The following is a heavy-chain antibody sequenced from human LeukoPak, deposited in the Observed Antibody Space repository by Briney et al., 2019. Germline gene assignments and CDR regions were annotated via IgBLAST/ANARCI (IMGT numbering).Heavy chain of an antibody. CDR1: GYTFTSYY. CDR3: ARGGATYYYYYYYMDV. V-gene: IGHV1-46*01. Sequence: GASVKVSCKASGYTFTSYYMHWVRQAPGQGLEWMGIINPSGGSTSYAQKFQGRVTMTRDTSTSTVYMELSSLRSEDTAVYYCARGGATYYYYYYYMDVWGKGTTITVSS. CDR2: INPSGGST. J-gene: IGHJ6*03.